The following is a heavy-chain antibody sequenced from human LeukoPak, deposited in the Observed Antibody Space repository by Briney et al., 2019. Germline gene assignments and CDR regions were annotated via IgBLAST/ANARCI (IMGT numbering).Heavy chain of an antibody. CDR3: ARGPIQLWYAFDI. Sequence: KSSETLSLTCTVSGDSINSDNYYWGWIRQAPGKGLEWIGNVYYNGNTYYSPSLKSRVTISVDTSKNQFSLSLSSVAAADTAVYYCARGPIQLWYAFDIWGQGTMVAVSS. D-gene: IGHD5-18*01. CDR1: GDSINSDNYY. V-gene: IGHV4-39*01. CDR2: VYYNGNT. J-gene: IGHJ3*02.